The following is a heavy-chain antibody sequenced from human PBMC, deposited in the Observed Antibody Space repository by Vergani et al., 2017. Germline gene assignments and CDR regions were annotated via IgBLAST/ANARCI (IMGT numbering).Heavy chain of an antibody. D-gene: IGHD3-9*01. CDR1: GFTFDDYA. CDR2: ISWNSGSI. CDR3: AKDRFGYYDILTGYYYDY. J-gene: IGHJ4*02. Sequence: EVQLVESGGGLVQPGRSLRLSCAASGFTFDDYAMHWVRQAPGKGLEWVSGISWNSGSIGYADSVKGRFTISRDNAKNSLYLQMNSLRAEDTALSYCAKDRFGYYDILTGYYYDYWGQGTLVTVSS. V-gene: IGHV3-9*01.